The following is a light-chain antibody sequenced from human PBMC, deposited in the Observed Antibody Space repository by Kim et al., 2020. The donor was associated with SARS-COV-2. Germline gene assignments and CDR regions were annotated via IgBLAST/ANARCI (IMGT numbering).Light chain of an antibody. CDR3: QQYYSYPYT. V-gene: IGKV1-8*01. CDR1: QGISSY. CDR2: AAS. Sequence: SASTGNRVTITCRASQGISSYLAWYQQKPGKAPKRLIYAASTLQSGVPSRFSGSGSGTDFTLTISCLQSEDFATYYCQQYYSYPYTFGQGTKLEIK. J-gene: IGKJ2*01.